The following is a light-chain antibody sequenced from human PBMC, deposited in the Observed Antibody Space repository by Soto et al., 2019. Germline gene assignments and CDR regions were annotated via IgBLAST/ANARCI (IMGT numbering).Light chain of an antibody. CDR3: QQYNKLPYT. CDR1: QSISSN. V-gene: IGKV3-15*01. J-gene: IGKJ2*01. CDR2: DAS. Sequence: EIVTTQSPATLSVSPGERATLSCRASQSISSNLAWYQQKLGQAPRLLMYDASTRATGIPARFSGSGSGTEFTLTISSLQSEDFAVYYCQQYNKLPYTFGQGTRLEIK.